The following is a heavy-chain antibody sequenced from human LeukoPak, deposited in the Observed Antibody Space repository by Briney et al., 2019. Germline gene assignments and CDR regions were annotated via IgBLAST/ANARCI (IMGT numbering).Heavy chain of an antibody. CDR2: ISAYNSNT. J-gene: IGHJ4*02. Sequence: APVKVSCKASGYTFTSYGINWVRQAPGQGLEWMGWISAYNSNTHYAQKLQGRVTMTTDTSTSTAYMEVRSLRSDDTAVYYCARRGFGDNSDYWGQGTLVTVSS. CDR1: GYTFTSYG. V-gene: IGHV1-18*01. CDR3: ARRGFGDNSDY. D-gene: IGHD3-10*01.